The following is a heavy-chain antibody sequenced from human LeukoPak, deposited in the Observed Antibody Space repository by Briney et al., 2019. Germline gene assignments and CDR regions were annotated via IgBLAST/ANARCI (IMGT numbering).Heavy chain of an antibody. CDR1: GYTFSGYY. CDR2: INPNSGGT. D-gene: IGHD2-2*01. J-gene: IGHJ4*02. CDR3: ARDSCSSTSCLSIDDY. Sequence: ASVKVSCKASGYTFSGYYMHWVRQAPGQGLEWMGWINPNSGGTNYAQKFQGRVTMTRDTSISTAYMELSRLSSDDTAGYYCARDSCSSTSCLSIDDYWGQGTLVTVSS. V-gene: IGHV1-2*02.